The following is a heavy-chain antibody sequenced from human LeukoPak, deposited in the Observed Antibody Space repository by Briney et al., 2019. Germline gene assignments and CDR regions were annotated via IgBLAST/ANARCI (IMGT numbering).Heavy chain of an antibody. CDR1: GGSISSSGYY. J-gene: IGHJ5*02. Sequence: SETLSLTCTVSGGSISSSGYYWGWIRQPPGKGLEWIGSIYYSGSTYYNPSLKSRVTISVDTSKNQFSLKLSSVTAADTAVYYCARESFYRRVQGWFDPWGQGTLVTVSS. V-gene: IGHV4-39*07. D-gene: IGHD1-1*01. CDR3: ARESFYRRVQGWFDP. CDR2: IYYSGST.